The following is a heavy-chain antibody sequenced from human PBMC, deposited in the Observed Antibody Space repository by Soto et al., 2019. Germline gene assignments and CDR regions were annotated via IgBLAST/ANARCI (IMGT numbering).Heavy chain of an antibody. D-gene: IGHD3-22*01. CDR2: MNPNSGNT. V-gene: IGHV1-8*01. J-gene: IGHJ4*02. CDR3: ARVFRAYYYDSSGYYSY. Sequence: ASVKVSCKASGYTFTSYDINWVRQATGQGLEWMGWMNPNSGNTGYAQKFQGRVTMTRNTSISTAYMGLSSLRSEETAVYYCARVFRAYYYDSSGYYSYWGKGTLGTVAS. CDR1: GYTFTSYD.